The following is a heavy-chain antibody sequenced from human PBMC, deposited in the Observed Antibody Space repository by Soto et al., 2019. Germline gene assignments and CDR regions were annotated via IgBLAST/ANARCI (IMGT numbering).Heavy chain of an antibody. CDR2: IIPIFGTA. D-gene: IGHD3-22*01. J-gene: IGHJ3*02. CDR3: ARAPYYYDSSGFFGSFDI. CDR1: GGHFSSYA. Sequence: SVKVSCKASGGHFSSYAISWVRQAPGQGLEWMGGIIPIFGTANYAQKFQGRVTITADESTSTAYMELSSLRSEDTAVYYCARAPYYYDSSGFFGSFDIWGQGNMVTAS. V-gene: IGHV1-69*13.